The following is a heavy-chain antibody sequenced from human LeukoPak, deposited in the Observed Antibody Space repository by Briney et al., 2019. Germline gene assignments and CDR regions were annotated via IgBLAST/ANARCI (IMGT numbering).Heavy chain of an antibody. CDR2: INSDGSST. Sequence: GGSLRLSCAASGFTFSSYWMHWVRQAPGKGLVWVSRINSDGSSTSYADSVKGRFTISRDNAKNTLYLQMNSLRAEDTAVYYCAREGLAGWNDAFDIWGQGTMVTVSS. CDR3: AREGLAGWNDAFDI. CDR1: GFTFSSYW. V-gene: IGHV3-74*01. J-gene: IGHJ3*02. D-gene: IGHD6-13*01.